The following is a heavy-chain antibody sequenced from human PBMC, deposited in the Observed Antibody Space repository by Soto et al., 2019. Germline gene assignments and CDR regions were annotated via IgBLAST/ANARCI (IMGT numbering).Heavy chain of an antibody. Sequence: SETLSLTCTVSGGSISSYYWSWIRQPPGKGLEWIGYIYYVGSTNYNPSLKSRVTISVDTSKNLFSLKLSFVTAADTALFYFARDYYDLLTGYRAEYFQHWGQGTRVTVSS. D-gene: IGHD3-9*01. V-gene: IGHV4-59*01. CDR2: IYYVGST. CDR3: ARDYYDLLTGYRAEYFQH. CDR1: GGSISSYY. J-gene: IGHJ1*01.